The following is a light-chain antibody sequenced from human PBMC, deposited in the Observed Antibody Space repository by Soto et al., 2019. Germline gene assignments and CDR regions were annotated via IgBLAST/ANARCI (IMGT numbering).Light chain of an antibody. CDR3: CSYAGTYTDV. V-gene: IGLV2-11*01. J-gene: IGLJ1*01. Sequence: QSALTQPRSVSGSPGQSVTISCTGTSSDVGGYNYVSWYQQHPGKAPTLMIYDVTERPSGVPDRFSGSKSGNTASLTISGLQAEDEADYYCCSYAGTYTDVFGTGTKLTVL. CDR1: SSDVGGYNY. CDR2: DVT.